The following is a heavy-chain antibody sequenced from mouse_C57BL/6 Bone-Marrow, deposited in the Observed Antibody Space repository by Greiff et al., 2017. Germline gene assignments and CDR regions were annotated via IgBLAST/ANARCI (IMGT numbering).Heavy chain of an antibody. CDR1: GFSLSTFGMG. CDR2: IWWDDDK. J-gene: IGHJ3*01. D-gene: IGHD2-4*01. CDR3: ARMGDYDVPFAY. V-gene: IGHV8-8*01. Sequence: QVTLKVSGPGILQPSQTLSLTCSFSGFSLSTFGMGVGWIRQPSGKGLEWLAHIWWDDDKYYNPALKSRLTNSKDTSKNQVFLKMANVDTADTATYDCARMGDYDVPFAYWGQGTLVTVSA.